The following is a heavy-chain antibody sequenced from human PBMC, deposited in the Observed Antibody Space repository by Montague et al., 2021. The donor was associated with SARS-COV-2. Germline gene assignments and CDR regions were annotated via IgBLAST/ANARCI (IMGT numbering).Heavy chain of an antibody. CDR3: ARSYYDILTAYYTPFDY. V-gene: IGHV2-70*04. CDR1: GFSLSTSGMR. CDR2: IDWDDDK. Sequence: PALVKPTQTLTLTCTFSGFSLSTSGMRASWIRQPPGKALEWLARIDWDDDKFYSTSLKTRLTISKDTSKNQVVLTMTNMDPVDTATYCCARSYYDILTAYYTPFDYWGQGTLVTVSS. D-gene: IGHD3-9*01. J-gene: IGHJ4*02.